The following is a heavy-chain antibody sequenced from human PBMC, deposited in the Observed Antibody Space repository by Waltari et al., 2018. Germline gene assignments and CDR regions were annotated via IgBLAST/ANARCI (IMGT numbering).Heavy chain of an antibody. CDR2: INPNSGGT. Sequence: QVQLVQPGSEVKKPGASVNVSCKASGYTFSDHYIHWVRQAPGQGFELRGWINPNSGGTLYAQTCRGRVTMTRDTSVSTAYMELSSLRFDDTAVYYCARDLIRGYYYYYMDVWGKGTTVTVSS. D-gene: IGHD3-16*01. J-gene: IGHJ6*03. CDR1: GYTFSDHY. CDR3: ARDLIRGYYYYYMDV. V-gene: IGHV1-2*02.